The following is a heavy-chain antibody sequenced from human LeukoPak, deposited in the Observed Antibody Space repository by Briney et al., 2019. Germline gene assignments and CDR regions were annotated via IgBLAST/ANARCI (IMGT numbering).Heavy chain of an antibody. J-gene: IGHJ4*02. D-gene: IGHD1-1*01. CDR1: GYTFTSYW. CDR2: IYPGDSDT. V-gene: IGHV5-51*01. Sequence: GESLRISCKGSGYTFTSYWIAWVRQMPGKGLEWMGIIYPGDSDTRYSPSFQGQVTISADKSISTAYLQWSSLKASDSAMYYCARRTKNYADYVAYWGQGTLVTVSS. CDR3: ARRTKNYADYVAY.